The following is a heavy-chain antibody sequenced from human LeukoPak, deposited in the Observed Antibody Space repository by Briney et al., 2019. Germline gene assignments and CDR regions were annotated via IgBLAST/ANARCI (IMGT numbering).Heavy chain of an antibody. Sequence: GGSLRLSCAASGFTFSRNGMTWVRQAPGKGLEWVSAISGSGGSTYYADSVKGRFTISRDNSKNTLYLQMNSLRVEDTAVYYCARDRDSGSSNWFDPWGQGTLVTVSS. D-gene: IGHD1-26*01. V-gene: IGHV3-23*01. CDR2: ISGSGGST. CDR3: ARDRDSGSSNWFDP. CDR1: GFTFSRNG. J-gene: IGHJ5*02.